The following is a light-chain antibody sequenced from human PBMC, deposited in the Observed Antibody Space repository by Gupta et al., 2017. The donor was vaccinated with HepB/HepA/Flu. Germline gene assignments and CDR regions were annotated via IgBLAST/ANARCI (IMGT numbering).Light chain of an antibody. Sequence: DMQMTQSPSSLSASVGDRVTITCRASQSIRNYLNWYQQKPGRAPRLLIYGASKGQNGVPSIFSGSGSGTDFTLTISRRQPEDFATYYCQQRDSTPGTFGQGTMVEMK. CDR1: QSIRNY. J-gene: IGKJ1*01. CDR2: GAS. CDR3: QQRDSTPGT. V-gene: IGKV1-39*01.